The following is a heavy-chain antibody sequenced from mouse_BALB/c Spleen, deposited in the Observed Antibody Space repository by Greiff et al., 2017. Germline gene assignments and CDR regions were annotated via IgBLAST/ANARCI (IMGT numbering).Heavy chain of an antibody. CDR3: AKILTGTDAMDY. CDR1: GFSLTSYG. J-gene: IGHJ4*01. CDR2: IWRGGST. Sequence: VQLQQSGPSLVQPSQSLSITCTVSGFSLTSYGVHWVRQSPGKGLEWLGVIWRGGSTDYNAAFMSRLSITKDNSKSQVFFKMNSLQADDTAIYYCAKILTGTDAMDYWGQGTSVTVSS. D-gene: IGHD4-1*01. V-gene: IGHV2-5-1*01.